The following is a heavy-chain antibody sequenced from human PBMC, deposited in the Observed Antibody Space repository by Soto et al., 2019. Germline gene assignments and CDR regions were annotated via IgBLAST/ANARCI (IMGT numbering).Heavy chain of an antibody. CDR2: VYPSGSI. V-gene: IGHV4-4*07. J-gene: IGHJ3*02. D-gene: IGHD3-22*01. CDR3: AREGVCDSRGYCSDAFDI. Sequence: PSETLSLTCSVSGASSISSFYWSWIRQPAGKGLEWIGRVYPSGSIDYKPSLQSRITMSVDTSKNQISLKLRSVAAADTAAYYCAREGVCDSRGYCSDAFDIWGQGTMVTVSS. CDR1: GASSISSFY.